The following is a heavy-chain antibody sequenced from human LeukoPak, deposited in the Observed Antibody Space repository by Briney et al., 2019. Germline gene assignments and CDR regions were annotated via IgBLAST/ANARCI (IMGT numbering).Heavy chain of an antibody. CDR1: GFTFSSYA. V-gene: IGHV3-21*01. D-gene: IGHD2-8*01. CDR2: ISSSSSYI. J-gene: IGHJ4*02. CDR3: ARYCTNGVCYNFDY. Sequence: GGSLRLSCAASGFTFSSYAMSWVRQAPGKGLEWVSSISSSSSYIYYADSVKGRFTISRDNAKNSLYLQMNSLRAEDTAVYYCARYCTNGVCYNFDYWGQGTLVTVSS.